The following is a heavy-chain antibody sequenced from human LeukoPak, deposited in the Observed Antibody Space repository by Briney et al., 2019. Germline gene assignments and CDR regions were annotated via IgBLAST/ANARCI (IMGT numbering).Heavy chain of an antibody. CDR2: IYTIGST. J-gene: IGHJ4*02. V-gene: IGHV4-61*02. CDR1: GGSISSGSYY. D-gene: IGHD3-3*01. Sequence: TLSLTCTVSGGSISSGSYYWSWIRQPPGKGLEWIGRIYTIGSTNYNPPLKSRVTISVDTSKNQFSLKLSSVTAADTAVYYCARTQYDFWSGTYYFDYWGQGTLVTVSS. CDR3: ARTQYDFWSGTYYFDY.